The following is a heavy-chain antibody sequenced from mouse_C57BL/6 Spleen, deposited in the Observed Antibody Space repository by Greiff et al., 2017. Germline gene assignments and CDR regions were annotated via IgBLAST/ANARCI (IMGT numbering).Heavy chain of an antibody. J-gene: IGHJ2*01. Sequence: QVQLKQPGAELVRPGTSVKLSCKASGYTFTSYWMHWVKQRPGQGLEWIGVIDPSDSYTNYNQKFKGKATLTVDTSSSTAYMQLSSLTSEDSAVYYCARDDYGSSLYYFDYWGQGTTLTVSS. CDR2: IDPSDSYT. V-gene: IGHV1-59*01. CDR1: GYTFTSYW. D-gene: IGHD1-1*01. CDR3: ARDDYGSSLYYFDY.